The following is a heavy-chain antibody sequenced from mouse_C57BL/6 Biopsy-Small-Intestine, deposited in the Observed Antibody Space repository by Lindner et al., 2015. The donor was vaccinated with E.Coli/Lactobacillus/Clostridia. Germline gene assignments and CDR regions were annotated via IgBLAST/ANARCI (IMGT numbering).Heavy chain of an antibody. V-gene: IGHV1-81*01. D-gene: IGHD6-1*01. CDR1: GDTFSSYA. CDR3: ARDTRVRGSSTVPSDAFDV. CDR2: ITPIFNRS. Sequence: SVKVSCKASGDTFSSYAVSWVRQAPGQGLEWMGGITPIFNRSDYAQKFQGRVTITADKSTSTAYMELSSLGSDDTAVYYCARDTRVRGSSTVPSDAFDVWGQGTMVTVSS. J-gene: IGHJ1*01.